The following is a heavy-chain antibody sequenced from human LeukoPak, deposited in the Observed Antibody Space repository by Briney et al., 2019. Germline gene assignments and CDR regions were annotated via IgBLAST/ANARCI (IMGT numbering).Heavy chain of an antibody. D-gene: IGHD5-12*01. CDR1: GFTFSSYG. Sequence: GRSLRLSCAASGFTFSSYGMHWVRQAPGKGLEWVAVISYDGSNKYYADSVKGRFTISRDNSKNTLYLQMNSLRAEDTAVYYCAKDRGDMVATSIFDYWGQGTLVTVSS. J-gene: IGHJ4*02. CDR2: ISYDGSNK. V-gene: IGHV3-30*18. CDR3: AKDRGDMVATSIFDY.